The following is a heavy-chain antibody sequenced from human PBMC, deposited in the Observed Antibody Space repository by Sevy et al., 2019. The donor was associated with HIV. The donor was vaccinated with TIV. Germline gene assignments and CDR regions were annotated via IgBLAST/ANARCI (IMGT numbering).Heavy chain of an antibody. Sequence: GGSLRLSCSVSAFSFRTYVMTWVRQAPGKGLEWVSTISPNGGSTYYADSVKGRFTISRDNSKNTVDLEMNSLSAEDTALYYCAKEALSGYDSWGQGTRVTVSS. V-gene: IGHV3-23*01. CDR1: AFSFRTYV. CDR3: AKEALSGYDS. D-gene: IGHD5-12*01. J-gene: IGHJ5*01. CDR2: ISPNGGST.